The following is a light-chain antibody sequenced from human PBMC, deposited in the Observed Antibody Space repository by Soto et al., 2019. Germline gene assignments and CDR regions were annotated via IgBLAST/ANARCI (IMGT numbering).Light chain of an antibody. J-gene: IGLJ3*02. V-gene: IGLV1-44*01. Sequence: QSVLTQPPSASGTPGQRVTISCSGSSSNIGGNPVVWYQQLPGTAPKLFIYGTDQRPSGVPDRFSGSKSGTAASLAISGLQSEDEADYYCAAFDDSLNGWVFGSGTKLTVL. CDR2: GTD. CDR1: SSNIGGNP. CDR3: AAFDDSLNGWV.